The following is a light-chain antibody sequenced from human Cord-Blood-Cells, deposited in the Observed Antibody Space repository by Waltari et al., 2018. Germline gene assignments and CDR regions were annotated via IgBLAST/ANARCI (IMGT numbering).Light chain of an antibody. J-gene: IGLJ1*01. CDR2: DVS. CDR1: SSDVGGYNY. V-gene: IGLV2-14*01. CDR3: SSYTSSSTHNYV. Sequence: QSALTQPASVSGSPGQSITISCTGTSSDVGGYNYVSWYQQHPGKAPKRMIYDVSKRPPGVSKRFSGSKSGNTASLTSSGLQAEDEADYYCSSYTSSSTHNYVFGTGTKVTVL.